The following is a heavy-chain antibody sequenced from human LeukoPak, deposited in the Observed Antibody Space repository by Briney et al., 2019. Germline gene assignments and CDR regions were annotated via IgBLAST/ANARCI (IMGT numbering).Heavy chain of an antibody. CDR2: INHSGST. CDR3: ARVGDFDWLGAFDI. J-gene: IGHJ3*02. D-gene: IGHD3-9*01. CDR1: GGSFSGYY. V-gene: IGHV4-34*01. Sequence: PSETLSLTCAVYGGSFSGYYWSWIRQPPGKGLEWIGEINHSGSTNYNPSLKSRVTISVDTSKNQFSLKLSSVTVADTAVYYCARVGDFDWLGAFDIWGQGTMVTVSS.